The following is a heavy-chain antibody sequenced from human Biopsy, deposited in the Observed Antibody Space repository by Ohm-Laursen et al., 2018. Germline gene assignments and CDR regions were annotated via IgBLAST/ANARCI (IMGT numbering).Heavy chain of an antibody. CDR1: QFTFTNSW. CDR3: SSDSGYKWELRAAGFDY. CDR2: IKCKVDGETT. D-gene: IGHD1-26*01. Sequence: SLRLSCAASQFTFTNSWMNWVRQAPGKGPEWVARIKCKVDGETTAYAAPVKGRITISRDDSKKMLYLEMNSLEAEDTAVYYCSSDSGYKWELRAAGFDYWGRGTMVTVSA. V-gene: IGHV3-15*01. J-gene: IGHJ4*02.